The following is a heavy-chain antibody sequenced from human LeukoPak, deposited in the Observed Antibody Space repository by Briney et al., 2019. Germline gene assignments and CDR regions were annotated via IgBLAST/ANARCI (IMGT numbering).Heavy chain of an antibody. Sequence: ASVKVSCKPSGYTFTGYYMHGVRQAPGQGSEGMGWINPNSGGSNYAQKFQGRVTMTRDTAISTVYMDLSRLRSDDSAVYYCARGYCSGNSCYYFDYWGQGTLVTVSS. V-gene: IGHV1-2*02. CDR1: GYTFTGYY. CDR3: ARGYCSGNSCYYFDY. J-gene: IGHJ4*01. D-gene: IGHD2-2*01. CDR2: INPNSGGS.